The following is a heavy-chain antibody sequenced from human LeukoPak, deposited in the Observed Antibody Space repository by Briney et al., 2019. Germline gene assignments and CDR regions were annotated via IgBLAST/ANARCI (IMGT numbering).Heavy chain of an antibody. D-gene: IGHD6-19*01. Sequence: PGGSLRLSCAASGFTFSSYWMHWVRQAPGKGLVWVSRINSDGSSTSYADSVKGRFTISRDNAKNTLYLQMNSLRAEDTAVYYCAKRSSGWYGDFDYWGQGTLVTVSS. J-gene: IGHJ4*02. CDR3: AKRSSGWYGDFDY. V-gene: IGHV3-74*01. CDR1: GFTFSSYW. CDR2: INSDGSST.